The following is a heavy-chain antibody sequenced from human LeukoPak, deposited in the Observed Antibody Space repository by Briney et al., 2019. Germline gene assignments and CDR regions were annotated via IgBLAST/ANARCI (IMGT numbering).Heavy chain of an antibody. CDR2: ISSSSSTI. Sequence: GGSLRLSCAASGFTFSSYSMNWVRQAPGKGREWVSDISSSSSTIYYADSVKGRFTISRDNAKNSLYLEMNSLRAEDTAVYYCARTYYDFWSGYYSHEGNPFDYWGQGTLVTVSS. D-gene: IGHD3-3*01. J-gene: IGHJ4*02. V-gene: IGHV3-48*01. CDR3: ARTYYDFWSGYYSHEGNPFDY. CDR1: GFTFSSYS.